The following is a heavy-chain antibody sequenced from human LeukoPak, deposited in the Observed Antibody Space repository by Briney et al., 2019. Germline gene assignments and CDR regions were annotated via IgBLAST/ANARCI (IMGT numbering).Heavy chain of an antibody. CDR1: GFTFSSYG. V-gene: IGHV3-30*18. Sequence: GRSLRLSCAASGFTFSSYGMHWVRQAPGKGLEWVAVISFDGSYKHYADSVKGRFTISRDNSKNTLYLQMNSLRVEDTAVYNCVKASFRITTEYYTDYWGQGTLVTVSS. D-gene: IGHD3-22*01. J-gene: IGHJ4*02. CDR2: ISFDGSYK. CDR3: VKASFRITTEYYTDY.